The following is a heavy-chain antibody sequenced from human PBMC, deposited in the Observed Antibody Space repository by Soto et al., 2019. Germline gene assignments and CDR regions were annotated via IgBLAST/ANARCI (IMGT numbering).Heavy chain of an antibody. CDR2: IYWEDDK. J-gene: IGHJ6*02. V-gene: IGHV2-5*02. CDR1: GFSLSTSGVG. D-gene: IGHD1-26*01. Sequence: QITLKESGPTLVKPTQTLTLTCSFSGFSLSTSGVGVGWIRQPPGKALEWVALIYWEDDKRYSPSLKSRLTITQGASKDQVVLTMTNMDPVDTATYYCAHRLLRGSYPPYHYYGMDVWGQGITVTVSS. CDR3: AHRLLRGSYPPYHYYGMDV.